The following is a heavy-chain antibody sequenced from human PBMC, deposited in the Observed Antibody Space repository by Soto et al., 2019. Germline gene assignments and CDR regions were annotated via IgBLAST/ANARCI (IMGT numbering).Heavy chain of an antibody. V-gene: IGHV4-34*01. J-gene: IGHJ1*01. D-gene: IGHD3-22*01. Sequence: QVQLQQWGAGLLKPSETLSLTCAVYGGSFSGYYWSWIRQPPGKGLEWIGEINHSGSTNYNPSLKSRVTIPVDTSKNQFSLKLSSVTAADTAVYYCARSLLEDSSGYSEYFQHWGQGTLVTVSS. CDR3: ARSLLEDSSGYSEYFQH. CDR1: GGSFSGYY. CDR2: INHSGST.